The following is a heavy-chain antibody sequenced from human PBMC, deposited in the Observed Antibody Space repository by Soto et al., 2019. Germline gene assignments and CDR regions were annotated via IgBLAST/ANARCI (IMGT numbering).Heavy chain of an antibody. V-gene: IGHV4-31*03. CDR1: GGSISSDGNY. CDR2: IYYSGST. D-gene: IGHD3-10*01. CDR3: ARARMVRGIIYYYGMDV. Sequence: QVQLQESGPGLVKSSQTLSLTCTVSGGSISSDGNYWSWIRQHPGKGLEWIGYIYYSGSTNYNPSIRRRVTISVDTSKNQFALKLYSGTAADTAVYYCARARMVRGIIYYYGMDVWGQGTTVTVSS. J-gene: IGHJ6*02.